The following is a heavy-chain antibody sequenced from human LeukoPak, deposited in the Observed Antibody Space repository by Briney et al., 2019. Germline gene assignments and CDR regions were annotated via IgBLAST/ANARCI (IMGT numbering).Heavy chain of an antibody. CDR3: AREYCSSTSCYLSSVNWFDP. Sequence: ASVKVSCKASGYTFTGYYMHWVRQAPGQGLEWMGWISAYNGNTNYAQKLQGRVTMTTDTSTSTAYMELRSLRSDDTAVYYCAREYCSSTSCYLSSVNWFDPWGQGTLVTVSS. CDR2: ISAYNGNT. J-gene: IGHJ5*02. CDR1: GYTFTGYY. V-gene: IGHV1-18*04. D-gene: IGHD2-2*01.